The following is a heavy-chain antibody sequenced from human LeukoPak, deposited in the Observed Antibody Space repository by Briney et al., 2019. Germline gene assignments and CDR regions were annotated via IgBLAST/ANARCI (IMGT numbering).Heavy chain of an antibody. J-gene: IGHJ6*02. Sequence: PSETLSLTCTVSGGSISSYYWSWIRQPPGKGLEWIGYIYYSGSTNYNPSLKSRVTISVDTSKNQYSLQLNSVTPEDTAVYSCARGYYDFKGGRYYYSGMDVWGQGTTVTVSS. D-gene: IGHD3-22*01. V-gene: IGHV4-59*12. CDR1: GGSISSYY. CDR2: IYYSGST. CDR3: ARGYYDFKGGRYYYSGMDV.